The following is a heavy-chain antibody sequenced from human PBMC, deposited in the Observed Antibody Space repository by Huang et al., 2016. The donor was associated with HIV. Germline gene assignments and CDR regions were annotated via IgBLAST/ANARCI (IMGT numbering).Heavy chain of an antibody. D-gene: IGHD6-13*01. CDR2: IRSDATDK. Sequence: QVQLVESGGGVVQPGGSLRLSCAASGFTFATYGMHWVRQAPGKLLEWVAFIRSDATDKYYADSVKGRFTASRDNSKNTLFLHMNSLRPEDTALYYCAKIPPLHANLATSGPGPVDYWGQGTLVTVSS. CDR3: AKIPPLHANLATSGPGPVDY. V-gene: IGHV3-30*02. CDR1: GFTFATYG. J-gene: IGHJ4*02.